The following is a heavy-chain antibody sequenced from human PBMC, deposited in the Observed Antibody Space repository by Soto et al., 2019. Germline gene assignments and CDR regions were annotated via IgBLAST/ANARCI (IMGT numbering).Heavy chain of an antibody. V-gene: IGHV1-2*04. Sequence: ASVKVSCKASGYTFTGYYMHWVRQAPGQGLEWMGWIDPNSGGTNYAQKFQGWVSMTRDTSISTAYMELSRLRSDDTAVYYCARVGDFWSGYPPRYYYGMDVWGQGTTVTVSS. CDR1: GYTFTGYY. D-gene: IGHD3-3*01. J-gene: IGHJ6*02. CDR2: IDPNSGGT. CDR3: ARVGDFWSGYPPRYYYGMDV.